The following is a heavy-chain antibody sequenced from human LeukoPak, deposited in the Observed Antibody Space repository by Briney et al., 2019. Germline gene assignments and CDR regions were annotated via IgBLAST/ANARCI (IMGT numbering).Heavy chain of an antibody. D-gene: IGHD2-15*01. CDR2: IRSKAYGGTT. Sequence: GGSLRLSCTASGFTFGDYAMSWVRQAPGKGLEWVGFIRSKAYGGTTEYAASVKGRFTISRDDSKSIAYLQMNSLKTEDTAVYYCTRDRVVVAANHDSQFYYYYYMDVWGKGTTVTISS. CDR3: TRDRVVVAANHDSQFYYYYYMDV. CDR1: GFTFGDYA. J-gene: IGHJ6*03. V-gene: IGHV3-49*04.